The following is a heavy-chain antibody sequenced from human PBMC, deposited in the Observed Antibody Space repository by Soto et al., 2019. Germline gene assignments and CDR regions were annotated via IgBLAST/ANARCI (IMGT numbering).Heavy chain of an antibody. Sequence: GGSLRLSCVASGYIVRRNQMRWVGQSPGKGLEWVSVIYSGHTTYYADSVEGRFTISRDDSKNTLYLQMNSLRVEDTAVYYCVRGPSDHKLRLVEWPYGDYWGQGALVTVSS. V-gene: IGHV3-53*01. CDR3: VRGPSDHKLRLVEWPYGDY. CDR1: GYIVRRNQ. D-gene: IGHD3-3*01. J-gene: IGHJ4*02. CDR2: IYSGHTT.